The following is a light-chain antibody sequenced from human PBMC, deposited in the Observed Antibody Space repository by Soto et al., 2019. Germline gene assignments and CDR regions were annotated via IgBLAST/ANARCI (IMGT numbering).Light chain of an antibody. J-gene: IGLJ3*02. V-gene: IGLV2-11*01. CDR1: NSDVGAYNY. CDR3: CSYAGSYTWV. Sequence: QSALTQPRSVSGSPGQSVTISCTGTNSDVGAYNYVSWYQHHPGKAPKLMNYDVSKRPSGVPDRFSGSKSGNTASLTISGLQAEDEADYYCCSYAGSYTWVFGGGTQLTVL. CDR2: DVS.